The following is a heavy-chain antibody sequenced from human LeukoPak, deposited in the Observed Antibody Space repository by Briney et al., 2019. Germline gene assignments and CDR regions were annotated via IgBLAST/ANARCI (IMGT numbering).Heavy chain of an antibody. Sequence: GGSLRLSCAASGFTFSSYGMSWVRQAPGKGLEWVSVICSGGSTYYADSVKGRFTISRDNSKNTLYLQMNSLRAEDTAVYYCARGGYGGNGKDYYYYYMDVWGKGTTVTISS. CDR1: GFTFSSYG. J-gene: IGHJ6*03. D-gene: IGHD4-23*01. CDR2: ICSGGST. CDR3: ARGGYGGNGKDYYYYYMDV. V-gene: IGHV3-66*01.